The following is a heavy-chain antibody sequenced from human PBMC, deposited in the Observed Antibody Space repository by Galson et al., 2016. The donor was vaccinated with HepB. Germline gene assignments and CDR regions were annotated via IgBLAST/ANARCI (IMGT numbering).Heavy chain of an antibody. V-gene: IGHV1-18*01. CDR2: ISAYNGNT. D-gene: IGHD6-13*01. CDR3: ARDPSGQQLANWFDL. J-gene: IGHJ5*02. Sequence: SVKVSCKASGYTFSSSGISWVRQAPGQGLEWMGWISAYNGNTNYAQKLQGRVTMTTDTSTSTAYMELRSLRSDDTAVYYCARDPSGQQLANWFDLWGQGTLVTVSS. CDR1: GYTFSSSG.